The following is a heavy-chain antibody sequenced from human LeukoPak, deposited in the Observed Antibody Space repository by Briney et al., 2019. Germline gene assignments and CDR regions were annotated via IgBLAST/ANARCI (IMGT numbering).Heavy chain of an antibody. D-gene: IGHD4-23*01. CDR2: IYSGGST. Sequence: PGGSLRLSCAASGFTFSSYAMSWVRQAPGKGLEWVSLIYSGGSTYYAGSVKGRFTISRDNSNNTLYLQMNSLRAEDTAVYYCTRNYGGNWFDPWGQGTLVTVSS. J-gene: IGHJ5*02. CDR3: TRNYGGNWFDP. V-gene: IGHV3-53*01. CDR1: GFTFSSYA.